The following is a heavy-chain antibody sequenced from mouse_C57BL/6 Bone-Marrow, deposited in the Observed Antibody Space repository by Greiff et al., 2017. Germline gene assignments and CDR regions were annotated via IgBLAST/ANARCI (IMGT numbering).Heavy chain of an antibody. CDR3: ARERLRRKFRFAY. CDR2: FYPGSGNT. CDR1: GYTFPDYY. Sequence: QVQLKQSGAELVRPGASVKLSCKASGYTFPDYYINWVKQRPGQGLEWIARFYPGSGNTYYNEKFKGKATLTAEKSSSTAYMQLSSLTSEDSAVYFCARERLRRKFRFAYWGQGTLVTVSA. J-gene: IGHJ3*01. D-gene: IGHD2-4*01. V-gene: IGHV1-76*01.